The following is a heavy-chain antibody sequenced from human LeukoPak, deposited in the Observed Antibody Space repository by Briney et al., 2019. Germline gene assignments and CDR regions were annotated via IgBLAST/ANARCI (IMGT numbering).Heavy chain of an antibody. Sequence: SETLSLTCTVSGGSISSGSYYWSWIRQPAGKGLEWIGRIYTGGSTNYNPSLKSRVTVSIDTSKNQFSLNLSSVTAADAAVYYCARDRGWFDPWGQGTLVTVSS. CDR2: IYTGGST. J-gene: IGHJ5*02. CDR1: GGSISSGSYY. V-gene: IGHV4-61*02. CDR3: ARDRGWFDP.